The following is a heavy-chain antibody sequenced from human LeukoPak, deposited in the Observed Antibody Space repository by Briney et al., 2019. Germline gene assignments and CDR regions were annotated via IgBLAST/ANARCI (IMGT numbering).Heavy chain of an antibody. Sequence: GGSLRLSCAASGFTFSGYAMSWVRQAPGKGLEWVSLISCSGGSTNYADSVKGRFTISRDNSKNTLYLQMNSLRAEDTAVYYCAKSHPKRLELRYWLLDPWGQGILVTVSS. V-gene: IGHV3-23*01. CDR3: AKSHPKRLELRYWLLDP. CDR1: GFTFSGYA. D-gene: IGHD1-7*01. CDR2: ISCSGGST. J-gene: IGHJ5*02.